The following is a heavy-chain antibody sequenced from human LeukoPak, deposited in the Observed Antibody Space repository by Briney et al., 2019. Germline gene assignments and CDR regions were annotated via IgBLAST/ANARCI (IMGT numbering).Heavy chain of an antibody. CDR3: ARASYSSSSSFDS. J-gene: IGHJ4*02. CDR1: GGSISSTSHY. D-gene: IGHD6-6*01. V-gene: IGHV4-39*01. CDR2: IYYSGTT. Sequence: PSETLSLTCTVSGGSISSTSHYWGWIRQPPGMGPEWIGSIYYSGTTYYNPSLKSRVTISADTSKNQFSLKLSSVTAADTTVYYCARASYSSSSSFDSWGQGILVTVSP.